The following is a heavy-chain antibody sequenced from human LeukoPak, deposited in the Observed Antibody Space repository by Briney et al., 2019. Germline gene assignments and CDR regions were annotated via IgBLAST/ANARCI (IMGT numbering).Heavy chain of an antibody. CDR2: ISASGDKT. D-gene: IGHD2-15*01. Sequence: GGSLRLSCVSSGFTFSVYAMNWVRQAPGKGLEWVSAISASGDKTYYADSVKGRVTISRDNSKNTLYLQMNSLRAEDTAVYYCAKGSAFFWYFDLWGRGTLVTVSS. J-gene: IGHJ2*01. CDR3: AKGSAFFWYFDL. V-gene: IGHV3-23*01. CDR1: GFTFSVYA.